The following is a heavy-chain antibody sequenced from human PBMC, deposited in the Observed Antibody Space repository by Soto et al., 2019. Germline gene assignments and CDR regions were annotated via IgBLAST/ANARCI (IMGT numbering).Heavy chain of an antibody. J-gene: IGHJ4*02. Sequence: SETLSLTCTVSGVSITIHYWTWIRQPPGKGLELIRNSHYSGSTNYSPCLKGRLIKSVDTSENQASLKLSSVTTADTDGYYCTVVGAGHPFDYWGQGTLVTVSS. D-gene: IGHD1-26*01. V-gene: IGHV4-59*11. CDR3: TVVGAGHPFDY. CDR1: GVSITIHY. CDR2: SHYSGST.